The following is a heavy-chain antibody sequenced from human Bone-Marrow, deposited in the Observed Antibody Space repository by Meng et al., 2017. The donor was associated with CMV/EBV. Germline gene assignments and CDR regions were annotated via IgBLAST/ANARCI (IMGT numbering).Heavy chain of an antibody. D-gene: IGHD1-26*01. CDR3: ATMGATTNWFDP. Sequence: CEASGGTFSSDGISWVRQAPGQGLEWMGGIITIFGTENYAQKFQGRVTITTDESTSTAYMELSSLRAEDTAVYYCATMGATTNWFDPWGQGTLVTVSS. J-gene: IGHJ5*02. CDR2: IITIFGTE. V-gene: IGHV1-69*05. CDR1: GGTFSSDG.